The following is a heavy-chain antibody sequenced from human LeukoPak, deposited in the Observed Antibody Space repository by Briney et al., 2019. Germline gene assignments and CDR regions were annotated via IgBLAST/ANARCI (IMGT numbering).Heavy chain of an antibody. J-gene: IGHJ4*02. D-gene: IGHD3-16*02. V-gene: IGHV1-2*02. Sequence: ASVKVSCKASGYTFTGYCMHWVRQAPGQGLEWMGWINPNSGGTNYAQKFQGKVTMTRDTSISTAYMELSRLRSDDTAVYYCARALRNRLGELSSWGYWGQGTLVTVSS. CDR2: INPNSGGT. CDR1: GYTFTGYC. CDR3: ARALRNRLGELSSWGY.